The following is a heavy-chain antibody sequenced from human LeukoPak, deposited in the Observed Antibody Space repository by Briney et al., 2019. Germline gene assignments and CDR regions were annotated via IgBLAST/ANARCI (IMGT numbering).Heavy chain of an antibody. J-gene: IGHJ4*02. V-gene: IGHV1-2*02. CDR3: SRDRGLLWFGDTLDS. CDR2: INPKSGDP. CDR1: GYSFSDYY. Sequence: ASVKVSCKAFGYSFSDYYIHWVRPAPGQGLEWMGWINPKSGDPNYSQKFQGRVTMTSDTSISTAYLDLRRLRSDDPAVYFFSRDRGLLWFGDTLDSRGQGTLVSVCS. D-gene: IGHD3-10*01.